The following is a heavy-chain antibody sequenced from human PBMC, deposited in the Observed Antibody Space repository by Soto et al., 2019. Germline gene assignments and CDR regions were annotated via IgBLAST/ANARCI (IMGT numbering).Heavy chain of an antibody. J-gene: IGHJ6*02. V-gene: IGHV1-69*06. D-gene: IGHD3-10*01. CDR3: ARVGSGSYYNYYYYGMDV. CDR1: GGTFSSYA. CDR2: IIPIFGTA. Sequence: QVQLVQSGAEVKKPGSSVKVSCKASGGTFSSYAISWVRQAPGQGLEWMGGIIPIFGTANYAQKLQGRVTMTTDTSTSTAYMELRSLRSDDTAVYYCARVGSGSYYNYYYYGMDVWGQGTTVTVSS.